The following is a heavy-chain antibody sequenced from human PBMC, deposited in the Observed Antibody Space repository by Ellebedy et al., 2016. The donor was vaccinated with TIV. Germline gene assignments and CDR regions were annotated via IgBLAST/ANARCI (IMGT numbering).Heavy chain of an antibody. D-gene: IGHD3-9*01. Sequence: GESLKISCAASGFTFSNAWMSWVRQAPGKGLEWVGRIKRKTDGGTTDYAAPVKGRFTIPRDDSKNTLYLQMNSLKTEDTAVYYCTTYRLGGRDYWGQGTLVTVSS. CDR2: IKRKTDGGTT. CDR1: GFTFSNAW. V-gene: IGHV3-15*01. CDR3: TTYRLGGRDY. J-gene: IGHJ4*02.